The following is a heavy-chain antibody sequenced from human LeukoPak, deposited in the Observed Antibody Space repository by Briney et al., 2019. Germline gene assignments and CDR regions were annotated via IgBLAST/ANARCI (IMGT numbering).Heavy chain of an antibody. J-gene: IGHJ4*02. Sequence: GESLKISCTGSGYTFNKLWIVWVRQMTGKGLEWLGSINPADSTTEYNPSFQGLVSFSADNSISSAYLQWSGLEASDTAKYYCAIMYNSGWGLLYWAPGTQVTVSS. CDR1: GYTFNKLW. CDR3: AIMYNSGWGLLY. V-gene: IGHV5-51*01. CDR2: INPADSTT. D-gene: IGHD5-12*01.